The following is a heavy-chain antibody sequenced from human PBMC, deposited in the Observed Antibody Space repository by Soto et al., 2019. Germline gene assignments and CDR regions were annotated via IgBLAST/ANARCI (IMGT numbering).Heavy chain of an antibody. CDR2: IHYSGTT. J-gene: IGHJ4*02. CDR3: AAGEASSRNLAPYYLDF. D-gene: IGHD6-13*01. Sequence: PWETLSLTCTVSSGSMRNYFWTWIRQPPGKGLEWIGYIHYSGTTSFFPSYNPSLRSRVTISEDTSKNQFSLKLLSVTTADTAVYFCAAGEASSRNLAPYYLDFWGQGTLVTVSS. V-gene: IGHV4-59*01. CDR1: SGSMRNYF.